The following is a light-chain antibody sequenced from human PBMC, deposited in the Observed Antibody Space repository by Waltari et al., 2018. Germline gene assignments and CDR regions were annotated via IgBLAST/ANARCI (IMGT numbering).Light chain of an antibody. V-gene: IGKV3-20*01. J-gene: IGKJ1*01. CDR1: QSISKY. CDR2: ETA. Sequence: EIMLKQSPATLSLSPGERATLSCRASQSISKYLARYQQKPGQGPRLLIYETARRATGIPDRFRGSGSGTDFSLTISRLEPEDFAVYYCQKYERLPATFGQGTKVEF. CDR3: QKYERLPAT.